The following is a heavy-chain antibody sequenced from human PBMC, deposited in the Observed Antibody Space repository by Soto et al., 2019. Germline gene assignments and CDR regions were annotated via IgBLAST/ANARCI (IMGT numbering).Heavy chain of an antibody. D-gene: IGHD4-17*01. Sequence: PSETLSLTCAVYGGSFSGYYWSWIRQPPGKGLEWIGEINHSGSTNYNPSLKSRVTISVDTSKNQFSLKLSSVTAADTAVYYCARVPRYGDFDYWGQGTLVTVCS. CDR1: GGSFSGYY. V-gene: IGHV4-34*01. CDR2: INHSGST. CDR3: ARVPRYGDFDY. J-gene: IGHJ4*02.